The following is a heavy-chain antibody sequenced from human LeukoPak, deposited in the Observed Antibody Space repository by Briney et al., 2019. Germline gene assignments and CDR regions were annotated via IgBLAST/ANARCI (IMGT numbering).Heavy chain of an antibody. CDR1: GGSISTSNYY. CDR2: IFYSGST. D-gene: IGHD3-10*01. J-gene: IGHJ5*02. V-gene: IGHV4-39*07. CDR3: ARGARLWFGEGNNWFDP. Sequence: SETLSLTCTVSGGSISTSNYYWGWIRQPPGKGLEWIGNIFYSGSTYYSPSLKSRVTISLDTSRNQFSLKLSSVTAADTAVYYCARGARLWFGEGNNWFDPWGQGTLVTVSS.